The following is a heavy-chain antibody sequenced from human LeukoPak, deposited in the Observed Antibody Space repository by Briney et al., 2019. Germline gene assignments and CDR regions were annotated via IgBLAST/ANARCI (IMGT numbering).Heavy chain of an antibody. CDR3: AKARISMIAMVRSDSVDI. V-gene: IGHV3-23*01. Sequence: GGSLRLSCTASGFTFSSYAMSWVRQAPGKGLEWVSAISGSGGSTYYADSVKGRFTISRDNSKNTLYLQMNSLRVEDTAIYYCAKARISMIAMVRSDSVDIWGQGTMVTVSS. CDR1: GFTFSSYA. J-gene: IGHJ3*02. D-gene: IGHD3-22*01. CDR2: ISGSGGST.